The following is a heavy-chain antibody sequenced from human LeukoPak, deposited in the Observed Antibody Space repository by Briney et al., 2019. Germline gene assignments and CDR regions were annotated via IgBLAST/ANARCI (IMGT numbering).Heavy chain of an antibody. J-gene: IGHJ4*02. D-gene: IGHD2/OR15-2a*01. Sequence: PGGSLRLSCAASGFTFSSYGIHWVRQAPGKGLEWVAVISYDGSNKYYADSVKGRFTISRDNSKNTLYLQMNSLRAEDTAAYYCARDFSREGYFDYWGQGTLVTVSS. CDR2: ISYDGSNK. CDR1: GFTFSSYG. CDR3: ARDFSREGYFDY. V-gene: IGHV3-30*19.